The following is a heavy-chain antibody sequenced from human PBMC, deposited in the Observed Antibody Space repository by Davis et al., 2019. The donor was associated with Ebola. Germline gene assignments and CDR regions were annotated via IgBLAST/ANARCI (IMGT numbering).Heavy chain of an antibody. CDR2: ISSSSSTI. CDR1: GFTFSSYS. J-gene: IGHJ4*02. D-gene: IGHD6-19*01. Sequence: GESLKISCAASGFTFSSYSMNWVRQAPGKGLEWVSYISSSSSTIYYADSVKGRFTISRDNAKNSLYLQMNSLRAEDSAVYYCARDISSGWYGPQDYWGQGTLVTVSS. V-gene: IGHV3-48*01. CDR3: ARDISSGWYGPQDY.